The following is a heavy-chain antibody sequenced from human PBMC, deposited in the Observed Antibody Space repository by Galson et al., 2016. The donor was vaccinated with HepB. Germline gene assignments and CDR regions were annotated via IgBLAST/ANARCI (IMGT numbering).Heavy chain of an antibody. D-gene: IGHD3-10*01. CDR2: ISSSSTYI. CDR1: GFTFSSYS. V-gene: IGHV3-21*01. Sequence: SLRLSCAASGFTFSSYSMNWVRQAPGKGLEWVSSISSSSTYIYYADSVRGRFTISRDNAKKSLSLQMNSLRAEDTAMYCCARDLEKFGELFHYYGMDVWGQGTTVTVSS. CDR3: ARDLEKFGELFHYYGMDV. J-gene: IGHJ6*02.